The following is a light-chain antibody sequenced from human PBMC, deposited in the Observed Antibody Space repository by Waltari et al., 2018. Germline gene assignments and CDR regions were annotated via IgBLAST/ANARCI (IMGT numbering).Light chain of an antibody. CDR1: SSDVGGYNY. Sequence: QSALTQPRSVSGSPGQSIAIPCTGSSSDVGGYNYVSWYQHHPGKAPKLMIYDVTKRPSGVPDRFSGSKSGDTASLTISGLQAEDEADYYCCSYIGTYSLVFGGGTKLTVL. CDR3: CSYIGTYSLV. J-gene: IGLJ2*01. CDR2: DVT. V-gene: IGLV2-11*01.